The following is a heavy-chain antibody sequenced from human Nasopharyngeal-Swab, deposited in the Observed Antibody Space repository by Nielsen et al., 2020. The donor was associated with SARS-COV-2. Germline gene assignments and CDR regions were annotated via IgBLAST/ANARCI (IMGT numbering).Heavy chain of an antibody. D-gene: IGHD5-12*01. CDR2: ISGSDHTT. V-gene: IGHV3-23*01. J-gene: IGHJ6*02. CDR1: GFTFRSYA. CDR3: AKDRDSGDDSDDYYHYYGMDV. Sequence: GGSLSLSCAASGFTFRSYAISWVRQAPGKGLEWVSVISGSDHTTYYADSVKGRFTISRDNSKNTVNLQMNSLRVEDTAIYYCAKDRDSGDDSDDYYHYYGMDVWGQGTTVTVSS.